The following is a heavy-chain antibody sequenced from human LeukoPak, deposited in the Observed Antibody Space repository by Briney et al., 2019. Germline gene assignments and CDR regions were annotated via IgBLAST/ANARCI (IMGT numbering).Heavy chain of an antibody. CDR2: INSDGSSI. V-gene: IGHV3-74*01. CDR1: GFTISSHW. J-gene: IGHJ4*02. Sequence: PGGSLRLSCAASGFTISSHWMHWVRQGPGKGLVWVSRINSDGSSINYGDSVKGRFTISRDNAKNTLHLQMNSLRAEDTAVYYCARENTTMVESSRLDSWGQGTLVTVSS. CDR3: ARENTTMVESSRLDS. D-gene: IGHD5-18*01.